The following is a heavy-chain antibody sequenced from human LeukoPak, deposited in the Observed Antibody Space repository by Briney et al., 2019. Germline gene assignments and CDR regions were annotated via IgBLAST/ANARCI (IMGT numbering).Heavy chain of an antibody. Sequence: GASVKVSCKASGYTFTGYYMHWVRQAPGKGLEWMGGFDPEDGETIYAQKFQGRVTMTEDTSTDTAYMELSSLRSEDTAVYYCAITLGILRLNWYFDLWGRGTQVTVSS. V-gene: IGHV1-24*01. D-gene: IGHD3-3*01. CDR2: FDPEDGET. J-gene: IGHJ2*01. CDR1: GYTFTGYY. CDR3: AITLGILRLNWYFDL.